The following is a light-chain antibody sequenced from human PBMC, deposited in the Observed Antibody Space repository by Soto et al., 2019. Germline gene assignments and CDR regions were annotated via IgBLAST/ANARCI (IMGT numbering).Light chain of an antibody. V-gene: IGKV1-5*01. CDR2: DVS. Sequence: DIQMTQSPSTLSASVGDTVTITCRASQTISTWLAWYQQKPGQAPKLLIYDVSTLNVGVPSRFSGSASGTEFTLSITSLQPDDIAVYYCQHYNSYPYTFGQGTKLEIK. J-gene: IGKJ2*01. CDR1: QTISTW. CDR3: QHYNSYPYT.